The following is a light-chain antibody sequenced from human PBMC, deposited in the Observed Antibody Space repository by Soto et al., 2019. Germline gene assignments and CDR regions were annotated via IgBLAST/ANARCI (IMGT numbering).Light chain of an antibody. CDR3: SSYTRSSSYV. V-gene: IGLV2-14*01. Sequence: QSVLTQPASVSGSPGQSITISCTGTSSDVGGYNYVSWYQQHPGKAPKLMIYDVSNRPSGVSNRFSGSKSGNTASLTISGLQAEDEADYYCSSYTRSSSYVFGTETKLTVL. CDR1: SSDVGGYNY. CDR2: DVS. J-gene: IGLJ1*01.